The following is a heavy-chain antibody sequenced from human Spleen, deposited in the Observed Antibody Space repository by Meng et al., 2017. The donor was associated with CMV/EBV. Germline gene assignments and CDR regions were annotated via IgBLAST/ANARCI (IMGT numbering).Heavy chain of an antibody. Sequence: GESLKISCAAPGFTFRSYAMSWVRQAPGKGLEYVSTIYSDGSSAYYADSVKGRFTISRDNSKNTLFLQMTSLRADDTAVYYCARSPGSAEDVWGQGTTVTVSS. V-gene: IGHV3-23*03. CDR3: ARSPGSAEDV. J-gene: IGHJ6*02. D-gene: IGHD1-26*01. CDR1: GFTFRSYA. CDR2: IYSDGSSA.